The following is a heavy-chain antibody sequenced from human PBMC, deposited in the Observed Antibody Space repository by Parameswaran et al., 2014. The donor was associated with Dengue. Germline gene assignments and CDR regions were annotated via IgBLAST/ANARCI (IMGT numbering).Heavy chain of an antibody. Sequence: WVRQAPGQGLEWMGWINPNSGGTNYAQKFQGRVTMTRDTSISTAYMELSRLRSDDTAVYYCARVTMVRGVIWWFDPWGQGTLVTVSS. CDR3: ARVTMVRGVIWWFDP. D-gene: IGHD3-10*01. J-gene: IGHJ5*02. CDR2: INPNSGGT. V-gene: IGHV1-2*02.